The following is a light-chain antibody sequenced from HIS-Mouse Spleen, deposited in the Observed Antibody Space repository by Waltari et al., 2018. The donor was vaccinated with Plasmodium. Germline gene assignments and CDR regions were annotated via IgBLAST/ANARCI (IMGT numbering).Light chain of an antibody. CDR3: QVWDSSSDHRV. CDR2: DDS. V-gene: IGLV3-21*02. CDR1: NIGSKS. J-gene: IGLJ3*02. Sequence: SYVLTQSPSVSVAPGQTARITCGGNNIGSKSVHWYQQKPGQAPVLVVYDDSDRPSGIPERCAGSNAGNTATLTISRVEAGDEADYYCQVWDSSSDHRVFGGGTKLTVL.